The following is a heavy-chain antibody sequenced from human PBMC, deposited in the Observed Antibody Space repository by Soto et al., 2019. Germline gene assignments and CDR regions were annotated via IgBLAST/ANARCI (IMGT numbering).Heavy chain of an antibody. CDR2: ISAYNGNT. CDR1: GYTFTSYG. CDR3: ANRITMVRGVTGTDDAFDI. J-gene: IGHJ3*02. Sequence: ASVKVSCKASGYTFTSYGISWVRQAPGQGLEWMGWISAYNGNTNYAQKLQGRVTMTTDTSTSTAYMELRSLRSDDTAVYYCANRITMVRGVTGTDDAFDIWGQGTMVTVSS. V-gene: IGHV1-18*01. D-gene: IGHD3-10*01.